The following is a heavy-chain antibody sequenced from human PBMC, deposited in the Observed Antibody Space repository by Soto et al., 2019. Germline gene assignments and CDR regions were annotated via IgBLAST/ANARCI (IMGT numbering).Heavy chain of an antibody. CDR3: ARLPLVRGVPA. CDR1: GGSIRTSGSY. J-gene: IGHJ5*02. Sequence: QLHLQESGPGRAKPAETLALTCSDSGGSIRTSGSYWGWVRKAPEKGLEWNGRAYYVGTSNYNPSLNRRVAISVDTSKNQFSLTLTSVTAADTAVYYCARLPLVRGVPAWGQGTLVTVSS. V-gene: IGHV4-39*01. CDR2: AYYVGTS. D-gene: IGHD3-10*01.